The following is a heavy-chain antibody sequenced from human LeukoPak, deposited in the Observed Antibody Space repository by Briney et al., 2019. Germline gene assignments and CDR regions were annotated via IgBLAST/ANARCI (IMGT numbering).Heavy chain of an antibody. V-gene: IGHV3-48*02. D-gene: IGHD4-17*01. CDR1: GFTFSNYC. Sequence: AGGSLRLSCAASGFTFSNYCMNWVRQAPGKGLEWVSYISSSGSAMYYADFVRGRFTISRDNAENSLFLQMNSLRDEDTAVYYCARGTYGEYGGPAYWGQGTLVTVSS. CDR2: ISSSGSAM. J-gene: IGHJ4*02. CDR3: ARGTYGEYGGPAY.